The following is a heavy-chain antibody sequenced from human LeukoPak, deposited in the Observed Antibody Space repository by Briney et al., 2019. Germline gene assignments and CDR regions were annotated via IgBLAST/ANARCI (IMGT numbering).Heavy chain of an antibody. J-gene: IGHJ4*02. V-gene: IGHV1-18*01. CDR2: ISAYNGNT. CDR1: GFTFTTYG. Sequence: ASVKVSCKASGFTFTTYGISWVRQAPGQGLEWMVWISAYNGNTNYAQKLQGRVTMATETSTSTAYMQLRSLRSDDTAVYYCARLKSNYYDSSGYYDYWGQGTLVTVSS. D-gene: IGHD3-22*01. CDR3: ARLKSNYYDSSGYYDY.